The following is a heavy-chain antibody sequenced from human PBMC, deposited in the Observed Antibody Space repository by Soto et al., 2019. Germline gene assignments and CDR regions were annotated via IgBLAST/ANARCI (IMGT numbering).Heavy chain of an antibody. J-gene: IGHJ4*02. CDR2: IIPIFGTA. Sequence: SVKVSCKASGGTFSSYAISWVRQAPGQGLEWMGGIIPIFGTASYAQKFQGRVTITADESTSTAYMELSSLRSEDTAVYYCARALSVATIGTLDFDYWGQGTLVTVSS. CDR3: ARALSVATIGTLDFDY. CDR1: GGTFSSYA. D-gene: IGHD5-12*01. V-gene: IGHV1-69*13.